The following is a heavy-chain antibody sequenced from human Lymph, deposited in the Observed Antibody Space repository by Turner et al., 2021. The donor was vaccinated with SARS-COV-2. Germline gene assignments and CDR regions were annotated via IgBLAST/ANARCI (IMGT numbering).Heavy chain of an antibody. CDR3: ARDVTGPLGY. J-gene: IGHJ4*02. CDR1: GGTFSSYA. CDR2: SIPMLDIA. Sequence: QVQLVQSGAEVKKPGSSVKVSCKASGGTFSSYAISWVRQAPGQGLEWMGGSIPMLDIANYEQKFQGRGTITADKSTSTAYMELSSLRSEDTAVYYCARDVTGPLGYWGQGTLVTVSS. D-gene: IGHD1-20*01. V-gene: IGHV1-69*10.